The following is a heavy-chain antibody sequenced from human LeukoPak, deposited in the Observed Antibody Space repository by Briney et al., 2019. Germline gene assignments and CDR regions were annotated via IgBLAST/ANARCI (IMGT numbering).Heavy chain of an antibody. J-gene: IGHJ6*03. CDR3: ARGGDSSSWPYYYMDV. Sequence: GASVKVSCKASGGTFSSYAISWVRQAPGQGLEWMGGIIPIFGTANYAQKFQGRVTITADKSTSTAYMELSGLRSEDTAVYYCARGGDSSSWPYYYMDVWGKGTTVTVSS. CDR1: GGTFSSYA. D-gene: IGHD6-13*01. CDR2: IIPIFGTA. V-gene: IGHV1-69*06.